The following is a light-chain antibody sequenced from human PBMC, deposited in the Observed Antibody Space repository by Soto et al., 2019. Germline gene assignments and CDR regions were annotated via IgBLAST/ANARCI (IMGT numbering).Light chain of an antibody. Sequence: EFVLTQSPGTLSLSPGDRATLSCRASQSVASSYLAWFQQKPGQAPRLLIYGASNRATGIPDRFSGSGSGTDFTLTISRLEPEEFAVYYCQQYGSSPWTVGRGTKVDIK. J-gene: IGKJ1*01. CDR3: QQYGSSPWT. CDR1: QSVASSY. CDR2: GAS. V-gene: IGKV3-20*01.